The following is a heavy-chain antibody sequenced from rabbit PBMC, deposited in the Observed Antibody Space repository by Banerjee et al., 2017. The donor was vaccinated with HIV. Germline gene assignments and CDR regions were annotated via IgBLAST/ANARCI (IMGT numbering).Heavy chain of an antibody. V-gene: IGHV1S45*01. CDR1: GFSFSNKYV. CDR3: ARDAGYAGYGPYYFKL. J-gene: IGHJ4*01. Sequence: QEQLEESGGVLVKPEGSLTLTCTASGFSFSNKYVMCCVRQAPGKGLEWIACINTSSGSTVYATWAKGRFTISKTSWTTVTLQMTSLTAADTATYFCARDAGYAGYGPYYFKLWGPGTLVTVS. CDR2: INTSSGST. D-gene: IGHD7-1*01.